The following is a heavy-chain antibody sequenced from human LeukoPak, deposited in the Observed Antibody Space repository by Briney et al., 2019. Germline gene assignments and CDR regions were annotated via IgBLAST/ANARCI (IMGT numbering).Heavy chain of an antibody. J-gene: IGHJ3*02. CDR1: GGSISSYY. V-gene: IGHV4-59*01. Sequence: PSETLSLTCTVSGGSISSYYWSWIRQPPGKGLAWIGYIYYSGSTNYNPSLKSRVTISVDTSKNQFSLKLSSVTAADTAVYYCARVYFGAFDIWGQGTMVTVSS. CDR2: IYYSGST. CDR3: ARVYFGAFDI. D-gene: IGHD2-8*01.